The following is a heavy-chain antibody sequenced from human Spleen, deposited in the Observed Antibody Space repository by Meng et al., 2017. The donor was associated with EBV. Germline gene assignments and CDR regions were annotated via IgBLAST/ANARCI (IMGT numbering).Heavy chain of an antibody. CDR2: INHSGST. J-gene: IGHJ4*02. D-gene: IGHD5-24*01. Sequence: HVQLQQWGAGLLKPSETLSLTCAVYGGSFSGYYWSWIRQPPGKGLEWIGEINHSGSTNYNPSLKSRVTISVDTSKNQFSLKLSSVTAADTAVYYCAGEMVTEYYFDYWGQGTLVTVSS. V-gene: IGHV4-34*01. CDR1: GGSFSGYY. CDR3: AGEMVTEYYFDY.